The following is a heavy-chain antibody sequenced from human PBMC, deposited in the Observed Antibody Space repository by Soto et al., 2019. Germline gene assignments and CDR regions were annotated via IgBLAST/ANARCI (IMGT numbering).Heavy chain of an antibody. CDR2: ISAYNGNT. CDR1: GYTFTSYG. D-gene: IGHD6-19*01. Sequence: ASVKVSCKASGYTFTSYGISWVRQAPGQGLEWMGWISAYNGNTNYAQKLQGRVTMTTDTSTSTAYMELRSLRSDDTAVYYCARDRDSSGWYGDDYWGQGTLVTVSS. V-gene: IGHV1-18*01. J-gene: IGHJ4*02. CDR3: ARDRDSSGWYGDDY.